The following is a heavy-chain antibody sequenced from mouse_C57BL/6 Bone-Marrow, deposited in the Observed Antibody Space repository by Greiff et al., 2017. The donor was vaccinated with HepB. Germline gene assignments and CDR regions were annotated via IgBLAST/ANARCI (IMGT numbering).Heavy chain of an antibody. V-gene: IGHV5-6*01. CDR1: GFTFSSYG. CDR2: ISSGGSYT. D-gene: IGHD2-1*01. J-gene: IGHJ3*01. CDR3: ARPIYGTERAWFAY. Sequence: EVQLVESGGDLVKPGGSLKLSCAASGFTFSSYGMSWVRQTPDKRLEWVATISSGGSYTYYPDSVKGRFTISRDNAKNTLYLQMSSQKSEDTAMYYCARPIYGTERAWFAYWCQGTLVTVSA.